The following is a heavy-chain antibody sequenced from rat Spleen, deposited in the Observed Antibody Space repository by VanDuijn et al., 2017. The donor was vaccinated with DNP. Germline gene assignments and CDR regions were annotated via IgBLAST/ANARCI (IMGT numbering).Heavy chain of an antibody. D-gene: IGHD1-4*01. CDR3: AGRPPPTRGPFDY. V-gene: IGHV5-7*01. CDR2: ITYDGSNT. CDR1: GFTFSDHN. Sequence: EVQLVESGGGLVQPGRSLIISCTASGFTFSDHNMAWVRQAPKKGLEWVATITYDGSNTYYRDSVKGRFIISRNNARSTLYLQMDSLRSDDTATYYCAGRPPPTRGPFDYWDQGIMVTVSS. J-gene: IGHJ2*01.